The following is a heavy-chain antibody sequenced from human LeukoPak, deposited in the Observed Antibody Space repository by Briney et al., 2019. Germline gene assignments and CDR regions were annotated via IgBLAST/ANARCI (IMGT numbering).Heavy chain of an antibody. J-gene: IGHJ4*02. CDR3: ARDSPPAYCSGGSCYFDY. D-gene: IGHD2-15*01. CDR1: GGSISSYY. V-gene: IGHV4-59*01. CDR2: IYYSGST. Sequence: SETLSLTCTVSGGSISSYYWSWIRQPPGKGLECIGYIYYSGSTNYNPSLKSRVTISVDTSKNQFSLKLSSVTAADTAVYYCARDSPPAYCSGGSCYFDYWGQGTLVTVSS.